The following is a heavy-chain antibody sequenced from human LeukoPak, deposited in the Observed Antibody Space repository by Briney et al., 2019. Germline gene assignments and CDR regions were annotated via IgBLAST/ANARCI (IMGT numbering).Heavy chain of an antibody. Sequence: SETLSLTCTVSGGSISSYYWSWIRQPPGKGLEWLGYIYYSGSTNYNPSLKSRVTITVDTSKNQFSLKLSSVTAADTAVYYCARGGLRFGELSNYDYWGQGTLVTVSS. CDR2: IYYSGST. D-gene: IGHD3-10*01. CDR3: ARGGLRFGELSNYDY. V-gene: IGHV4-59*01. J-gene: IGHJ4*02. CDR1: GGSISSYY.